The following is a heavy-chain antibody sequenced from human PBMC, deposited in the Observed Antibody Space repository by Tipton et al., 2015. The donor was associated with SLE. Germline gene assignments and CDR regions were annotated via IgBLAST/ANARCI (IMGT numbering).Heavy chain of an antibody. CDR1: GFTFSSYS. J-gene: IGHJ5*02. CDR3: ARDSRVSYYDFWSGSFGPYWFDP. Sequence: SLRLSCAASGFTFSSYSMNWVRQAPGKGLEWVSSISSSSSYIYYADSVKGRFTISRDNAKNSLYLQMNSLRAEDTAVYYCARDSRVSYYDFWSGSFGPYWFDPWGQGTLVTVSS. D-gene: IGHD3-3*01. V-gene: IGHV3-21*01. CDR2: ISSSSSYI.